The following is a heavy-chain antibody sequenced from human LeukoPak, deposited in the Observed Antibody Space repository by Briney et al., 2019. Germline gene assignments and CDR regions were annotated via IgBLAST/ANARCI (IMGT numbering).Heavy chain of an antibody. J-gene: IGHJ4*02. CDR2: ISGRDHTT. CDR1: GFTFRNHA. V-gene: IGHV3-23*01. D-gene: IGHD4-17*01. Sequence: GGSVRLSCAAFGFTFRNHAMNWVRQTPGKGLEWVSTISGRDHTTYYADSVKGRFTISRDNSKNTLYLQMNSLRAEDTAVYYCAKGGGFGDYGSYYFDYWGQGTLVTVSS. CDR3: AKGGGFGDYGSYYFDY.